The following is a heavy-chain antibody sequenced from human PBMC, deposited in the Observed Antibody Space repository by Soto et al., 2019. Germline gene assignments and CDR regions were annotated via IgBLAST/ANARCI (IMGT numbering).Heavy chain of an antibody. Sequence: QVQLQESGPGLVKPSGTLSLTCAVSSGSISSSNWWSWVRQPPGKGLEWIGEIYHSGSTNYNPSLKSRGSTSVDKTQNHSSLRLRSVSAAGTPVYYCARQNRSKFWSGYNYSTYSMDAWGKRTTVTVSS. CDR2: IYHSGST. J-gene: IGHJ6*03. D-gene: IGHD3-3*01. CDR3: ARQNRSKFWSGYNYSTYSMDA. CDR1: SGSISSSNW. V-gene: IGHV4-4*02.